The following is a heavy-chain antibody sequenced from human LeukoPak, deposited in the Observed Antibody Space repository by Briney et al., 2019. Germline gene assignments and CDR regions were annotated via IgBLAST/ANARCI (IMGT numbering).Heavy chain of an antibody. CDR2: IIPIFGTA. V-gene: IGHV1-69*13. CDR3: ATSYSSSWYNAFDI. D-gene: IGHD6-13*01. Sequence: SVKVSCKASGGTFSSYGISWVRQAPGQGLEWMGGIIPIFGTANYAQKFQGRVTITADGSTSTAYMELSSLRSEDTAVYYCATSYSSSWYNAFDIWGQGTMVTVSS. CDR1: GGTFSSYG. J-gene: IGHJ3*02.